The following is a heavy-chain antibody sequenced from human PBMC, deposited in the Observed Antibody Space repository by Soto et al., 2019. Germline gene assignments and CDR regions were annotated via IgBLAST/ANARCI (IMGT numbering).Heavy chain of an antibody. CDR2: TYYRSKWYN. D-gene: IGHD6-19*01. V-gene: IGHV6-1*01. CDR1: GDSVSSNSAA. J-gene: IGHJ4*01. Sequence: QVQLQQSGPGLVKPSQTLSLSCAISGDSVSSNSAAWNWIRQSPSRGLEWLGRTYYRSKWYNDYAETGKSRITLNPDTSKKQFSLHLNFVAPGDTAVAYCARDPPDLRSAFAYWGHGTLVTVSS. CDR3: ARDPPDLRSAFAY.